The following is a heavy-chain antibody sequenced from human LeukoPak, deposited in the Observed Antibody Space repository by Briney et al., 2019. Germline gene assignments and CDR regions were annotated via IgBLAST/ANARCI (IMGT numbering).Heavy chain of an antibody. CDR3: AKDPTEWELRVIHAFDI. Sequence: PGGSLRLSCAASGFTFSSYGMHWVRQAPGKGLERVAFIRYDGSNKYYADSVKGRFTISRDNSKNTLYLQMNSLRAEDTAVYYCAKDPTEWELRVIHAFDIWGQGTMVTVSS. V-gene: IGHV3-30*02. D-gene: IGHD1-26*01. CDR1: GFTFSSYG. CDR2: IRYDGSNK. J-gene: IGHJ3*02.